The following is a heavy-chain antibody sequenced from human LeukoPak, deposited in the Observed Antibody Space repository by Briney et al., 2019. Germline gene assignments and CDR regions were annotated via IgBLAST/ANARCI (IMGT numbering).Heavy chain of an antibody. CDR1: GFTFSSNA. V-gene: IGHV3-23*01. CDR3: ARRPVAGTGYFDY. J-gene: IGHJ4*02. CDR2: ISVTGAGT. Sequence: PGGSLRLSCAASGFTFSSNAMSWVRQAPGKGLEWVSAISVTGAGTYYADSVKGRFTISRDNSENTLYLQMNSLRAEDTAVYYCARRPVAGTGYFDYWGQGALVTVSS. D-gene: IGHD6-19*01.